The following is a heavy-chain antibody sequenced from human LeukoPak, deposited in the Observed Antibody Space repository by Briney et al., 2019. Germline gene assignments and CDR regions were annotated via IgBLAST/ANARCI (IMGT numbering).Heavy chain of an antibody. V-gene: IGHV1-2*02. CDR3: ASDLDKVTPGDH. D-gene: IGHD2-21*02. CDR1: GYTFSGYS. Sequence: ASVRVSCKASGYTFSGYSIHWMRQAPGQGLGYVGWIDPNNGRTDYAQKFQGRVTMTRDTSISTAYMDLSMLRSDDTAVYYCASDLDKVTPGDHWGQGILVTVTS. J-gene: IGHJ4*02. CDR2: IDPNNGRT.